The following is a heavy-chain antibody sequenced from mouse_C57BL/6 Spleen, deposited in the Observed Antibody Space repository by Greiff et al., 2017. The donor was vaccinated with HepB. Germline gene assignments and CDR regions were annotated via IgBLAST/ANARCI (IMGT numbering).Heavy chain of an antibody. J-gene: IGHJ4*01. Sequence: EVKLMESGGGLVKPGGSLKLSCAASGFTFSDYGMHWVRQAPEKGLEWVAYISSGSSTIYYADTVKGRFTISRDNAKNTLFLQMTSLRSEDTAMYYCARKIYYYGSSYPGAMDYWGQGTSVTVSS. V-gene: IGHV5-17*01. CDR1: GFTFSDYG. D-gene: IGHD1-1*01. CDR2: ISSGSSTI. CDR3: ARKIYYYGSSYPGAMDY.